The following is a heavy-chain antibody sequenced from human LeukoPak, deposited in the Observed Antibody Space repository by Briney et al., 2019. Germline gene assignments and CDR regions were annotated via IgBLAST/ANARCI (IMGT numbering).Heavy chain of an antibody. CDR1: GGSISSYY. Sequence: PSETLSLTCTVSGGSISSYYWSWIRQPAGKGLEWIGRIYTSGSTNYNPSLKSRVTMSVDTSKNQFSLKLSSVTAADTAVYYCARVSQDYYDSSGYSSTSLVYWGQGTLVTVSS. J-gene: IGHJ4*02. CDR2: IYTSGST. D-gene: IGHD3-22*01. CDR3: ARVSQDYYDSSGYSSTSLVY. V-gene: IGHV4-4*07.